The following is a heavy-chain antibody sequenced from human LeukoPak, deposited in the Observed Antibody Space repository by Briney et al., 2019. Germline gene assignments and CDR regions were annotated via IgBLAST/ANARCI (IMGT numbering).Heavy chain of an antibody. Sequence: SETLSLTCAVYGGSFRSYYWSWIRHPPGKGMEWNGEINNSGSTNFNPTPKSRVTISVDTSKNQFSLKLSSVTAADTAVYYCARGITMVRGVPTVFDYWGQGTLVTVSS. CDR1: GGSFRSYY. J-gene: IGHJ4*02. D-gene: IGHD3-10*01. V-gene: IGHV4-34*01. CDR2: INNSGST. CDR3: ARGITMVRGVPTVFDY.